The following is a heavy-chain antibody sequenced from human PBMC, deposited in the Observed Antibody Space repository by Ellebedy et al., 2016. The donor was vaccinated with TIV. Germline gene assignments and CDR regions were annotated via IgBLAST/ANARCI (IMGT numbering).Heavy chain of an antibody. CDR2: IWYDGSNK. J-gene: IGHJ4*02. V-gene: IGHV3-33*01. Sequence: PGGSLRLSCAASGFTFSSYGMHWVRQAPGKGLEWVAVIWYDGSNKYYADSVKGRFTISRDNSKNTLYLQMNSLRAEDTAVYYCARTAVQWLVQGFDYWGQGTLVTVSS. CDR1: GFTFSSYG. D-gene: IGHD6-19*01. CDR3: ARTAVQWLVQGFDY.